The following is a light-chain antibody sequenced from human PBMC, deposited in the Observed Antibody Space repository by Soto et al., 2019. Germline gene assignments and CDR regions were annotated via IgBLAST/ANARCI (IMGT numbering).Light chain of an antibody. CDR2: HVS. CDR1: QSVSNN. Sequence: EIVMTQSPATLSVSPGERATLSCRASQSVSNNLAWYQQKPGQAPRLLIYHVSARATGISARFSGSGSGTEFTLTLSSLQSEDFAVYYCQQHNNWPLTFGQGTRVE. J-gene: IGKJ5*01. CDR3: QQHNNWPLT. V-gene: IGKV3D-15*01.